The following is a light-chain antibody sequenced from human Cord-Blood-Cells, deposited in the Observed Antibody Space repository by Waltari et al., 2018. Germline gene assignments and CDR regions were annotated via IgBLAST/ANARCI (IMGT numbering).Light chain of an antibody. Sequence: DIQMTLSPSTLSASVGDRVTITCRASQSISSWLAWYQQKPGKAPKLLIYKASSLESGVPSRFSGSGSGTEFTLTISSLQPDDFATYYCQQLYTFGQGTKLEIK. J-gene: IGKJ2*01. CDR1: QSISSW. CDR3: QQLYT. V-gene: IGKV1-5*03. CDR2: KAS.